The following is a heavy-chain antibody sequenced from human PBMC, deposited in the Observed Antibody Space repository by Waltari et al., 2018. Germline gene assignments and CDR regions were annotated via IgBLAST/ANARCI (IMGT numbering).Heavy chain of an antibody. V-gene: IGHV1-2*04. CDR1: GYTFTGYY. CDR3: ARGSLLWFGELSYYGMDV. Sequence: QVQLVQSGAEVKKPGASVKVSCKASGYTFTGYYMHWVRQAPGQGLEWMGWINPNSVGKNYGQKLKGWVTRTREKSISTAYMELSRLRSDDTAVYYCARGSLLWFGELSYYGMDVWGQGTTVTVSS. D-gene: IGHD3-10*01. CDR2: INPNSVGK. J-gene: IGHJ6*02.